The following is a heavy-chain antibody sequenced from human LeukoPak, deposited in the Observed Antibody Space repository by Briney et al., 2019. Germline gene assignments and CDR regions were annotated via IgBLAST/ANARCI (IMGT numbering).Heavy chain of an antibody. J-gene: IGHJ3*02. Sequence: SGGSLRLSCAVSGFTFSIYSMTWVRQAPGKGLEWVAVISYDGSNKYYADSVKGRFTISRDNSKNTLYLQMNSLKTEDTAVYYCTTVIPSDIWGQGTMVTVSS. D-gene: IGHD3-16*02. V-gene: IGHV3-30*03. CDR2: ISYDGSNK. CDR1: GFTFSIYS. CDR3: TTVIPSDI.